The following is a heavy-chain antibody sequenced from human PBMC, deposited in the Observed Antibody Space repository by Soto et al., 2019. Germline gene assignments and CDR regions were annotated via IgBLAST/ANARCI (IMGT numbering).Heavy chain of an antibody. J-gene: IGHJ3*02. D-gene: IGHD6-19*01. CDR1: GYTFINYY. CDR3: AREKWLVRRNDPFDI. Sequence: QVQLVQSGAEVKKPGASVKVSCKASGYTFINYYMHWVRQAPGQGLEWMGIINPNGGSTTYAQKFQGRVTLTRDTSTNTGNMERSSLRSEDTAVYYGAREKWLVRRNDPFDIWGQGTMVTVSS. V-gene: IGHV1-46*01. CDR2: INPNGGST.